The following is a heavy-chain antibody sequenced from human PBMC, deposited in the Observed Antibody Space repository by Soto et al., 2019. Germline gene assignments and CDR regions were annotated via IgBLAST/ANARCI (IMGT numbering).Heavy chain of an antibody. Sequence: QVQLVEAGGGLVKPGGSLRLSCAASGFTFSDYYMSWIRQAPGKGLEWVSYISSRSSTIFYADSVKGRFTISRDNVKNSLYLQMNSLRAEYTAVYYCASGTNVAFFLYWGQGILVTVSS. D-gene: IGHD2-8*01. V-gene: IGHV3-11*01. CDR2: ISSRSSTI. CDR1: GFTFSDYY. CDR3: ASGTNVAFFLY. J-gene: IGHJ4*02.